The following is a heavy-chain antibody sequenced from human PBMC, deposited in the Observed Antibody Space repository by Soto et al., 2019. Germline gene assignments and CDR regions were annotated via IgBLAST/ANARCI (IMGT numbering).Heavy chain of an antibody. CDR1: GGSISSGGYS. J-gene: IGHJ4*02. CDR3: ATVDCTGGSCYFDY. Sequence: QLQLQESGSGLVKPSQTLSLTCAVSGGSISSGGYSWTWIRQPPGKGLECIGYIYHSGSTYYNPSLKSRVTISVDRSKNQFSLKLSSVTAADTAVYYCATVDCTGGSCYFDYWGQGTLVTVSS. D-gene: IGHD2-8*02. CDR2: IYHSGST. V-gene: IGHV4-30-2*01.